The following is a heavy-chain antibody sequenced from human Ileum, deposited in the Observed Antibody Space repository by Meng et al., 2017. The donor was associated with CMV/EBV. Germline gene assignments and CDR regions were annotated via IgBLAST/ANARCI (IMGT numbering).Heavy chain of an antibody. CDR3: ARGFGVRGVVDY. D-gene: IGHD3-10*01. CDR1: GGSFSGYY. Sequence: CAVYGGSFSGYYWSWIRQPPGKGLEWIGETNHSGSTNYNPSLKSRVTISVDTSKNQFSLKLSSVTAADTAVYYCARGFGVRGVVDYWGQGTLVTVSS. V-gene: IGHV4-34*01. J-gene: IGHJ4*02. CDR2: TNHSGST.